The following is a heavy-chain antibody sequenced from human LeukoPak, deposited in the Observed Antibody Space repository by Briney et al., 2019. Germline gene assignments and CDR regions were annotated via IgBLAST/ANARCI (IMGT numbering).Heavy chain of an antibody. CDR1: GFTFSSYG. V-gene: IGHV3-30*18. Sequence: GRSLRLSCAASGFTFSSYGMHWVRQAPGKGPEWVAVISYDGSNKYYADSVKGRFTISRDNSKNTLYLQMNSLRAEDTAVYYCAKDQVVPAAESKGGNWFDPWGQGTLVTVSS. D-gene: IGHD2-2*01. CDR2: ISYDGSNK. J-gene: IGHJ5*02. CDR3: AKDQVVPAAESKGGNWFDP.